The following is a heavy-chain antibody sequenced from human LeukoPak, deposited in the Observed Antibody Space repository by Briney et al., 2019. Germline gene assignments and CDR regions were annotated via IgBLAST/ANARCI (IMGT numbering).Heavy chain of an antibody. CDR1: GFTFSNSW. CDR2: TDPNGIT. V-gene: IGHV3-74*03. Sequence: GGSLRLSCAASGFTFSNSWMHWVRQAPGKGLVWVSRTDPNGITTYADSVKGRFTISRDHSKSTLYLQMNSLRAEDTAVYYCERDPFDIWGRGTMVTVSS. CDR3: ERDPFDI. J-gene: IGHJ3*02.